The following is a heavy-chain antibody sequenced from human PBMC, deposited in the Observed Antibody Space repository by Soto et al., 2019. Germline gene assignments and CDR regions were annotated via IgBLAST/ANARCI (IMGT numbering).Heavy chain of an antibody. CDR2: IISDGSST. J-gene: IGHJ6*03. D-gene: IGHD1-26*01. CDR1: GFTFSIYW. CDR3: ATGLSTRGYYMDA. Sequence: GGSLRLSCEASGFTFSIYWMHWVRQAPGKGLVWVSRIISDGSSTSYADSVKGRFTISRDNAKNKLYHQMNSLRAEDTAVYYCATGLSTRGYYMDAWGKGTTVTVSS. V-gene: IGHV3-74*01.